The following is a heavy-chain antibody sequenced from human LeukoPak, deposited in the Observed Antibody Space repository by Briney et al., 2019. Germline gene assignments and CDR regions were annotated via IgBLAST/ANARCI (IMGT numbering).Heavy chain of an antibody. J-gene: IGHJ4*02. V-gene: IGHV3-15*01. CDR3: TTAVSGSHY. Sequence: GGSLRLSCAASGFTFSDHYMDWVRQAPGKGLEWVGRIKSKTDGGTTDYAAPVKGRFSISRDDSKNTLYLQMSSLKTEDTAVYYCTTAVSGSHYWGQGTLVTVSS. CDR2: IKSKTDGGTT. D-gene: IGHD3-3*01. CDR1: GFTFSDHY.